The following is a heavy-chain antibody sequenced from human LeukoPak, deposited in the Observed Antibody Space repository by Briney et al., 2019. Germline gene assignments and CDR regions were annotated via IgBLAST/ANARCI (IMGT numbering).Heavy chain of an antibody. CDR1: GFTFSSYW. V-gene: IGHV3-74*01. Sequence: PGGSLRLSCAASGFTFSSYWMHWLRQAPGKGLVWVSRLNSDGSSTSYADSVKGRFTISRDNAKNTLYLQMNSLRAEDTAVYYCARVGYCSSTSCYVGHNWGQGTLVTVSS. J-gene: IGHJ4*02. D-gene: IGHD2-2*01. CDR2: LNSDGSST. CDR3: ARVGYCSSTSCYVGHN.